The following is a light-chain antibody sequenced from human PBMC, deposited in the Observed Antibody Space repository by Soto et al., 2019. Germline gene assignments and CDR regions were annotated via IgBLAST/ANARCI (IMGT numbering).Light chain of an antibody. CDR3: AAWDDSLNGVV. CDR2: SNN. CDR1: SSNIGSNT. J-gene: IGLJ2*01. V-gene: IGLV1-44*01. Sequence: QSVLTQPPSASGTPGQRVXISCSGSSSNIGSNTVNWYQQLPGTAPKLLIYSNNQRPSGVPDRFSGSKSGTSASLAISGLQSEDEADYYCAAWDDSLNGVVFGGGTQLTV.